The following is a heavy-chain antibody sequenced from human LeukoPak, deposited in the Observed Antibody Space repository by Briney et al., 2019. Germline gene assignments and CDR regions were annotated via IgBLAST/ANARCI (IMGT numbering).Heavy chain of an antibody. CDR1: GGSVSSGSYY. D-gene: IGHD1-14*01. Sequence: SETLSLTCTVSGGSVSSGSYYWSWMRQPPGKGLEWIGYFYYSGSTNYNPSLKSRVTISVDTSKNQISLKLTSVTAADTAVYYCARVEVGHRREEDYWGQGTLVTVSS. CDR2: FYYSGST. J-gene: IGHJ4*02. V-gene: IGHV4-61*01. CDR3: ARVEVGHRREEDY.